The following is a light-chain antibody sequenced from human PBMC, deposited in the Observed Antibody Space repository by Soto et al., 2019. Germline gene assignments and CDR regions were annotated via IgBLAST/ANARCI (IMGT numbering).Light chain of an antibody. CDR3: QQRSSWPLFT. Sequence: EIVLTQSPATLSFSPGERATLSCRASQSVSSYVAWYQQKPGQAPRLLIYDASNRATGIPARFSGSGSGTDFTLTISSLEPDDFAVYYCQQRSSWPLFTGGPATRVDI. J-gene: IGKJ3*01. CDR1: QSVSSY. V-gene: IGKV3-11*01. CDR2: DAS.